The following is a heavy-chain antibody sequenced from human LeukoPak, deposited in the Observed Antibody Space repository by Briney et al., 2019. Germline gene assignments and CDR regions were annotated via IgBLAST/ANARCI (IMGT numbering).Heavy chain of an antibody. J-gene: IGHJ3*02. CDR2: IYHSGST. CDR3: ARGYDYGGYGSAFDI. V-gene: IGHV4-38-2*02. CDR1: GYSISSGYY. D-gene: IGHD4-17*01. Sequence: PSETLSLTCTVSGYSISSGYYWGWIRQPPGQGLEWIGSIYHSGSTYYNPSLKSRVTISVDTSKNQFSLKLSSVTAADTAVYYCARGYDYGGYGSAFDIWGQGTMVTVSS.